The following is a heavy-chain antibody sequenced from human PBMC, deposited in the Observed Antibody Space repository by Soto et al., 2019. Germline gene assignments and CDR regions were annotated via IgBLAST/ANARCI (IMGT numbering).Heavy chain of an antibody. V-gene: IGHV3-23*01. Sequence: GGSLRLSCEASGFTFNDFGMSWARQTPGKGLEWVSTLNHDGRNTHYAASVEGRFTISRDNSKNTLYLQMGSLRAEDTAIYYCAKDAGNEESLFDYWGRGTLVTVSS. CDR2: LNHDGRNT. CDR1: GFTFNDFG. CDR3: AKDAGNEESLFDY. J-gene: IGHJ4*02.